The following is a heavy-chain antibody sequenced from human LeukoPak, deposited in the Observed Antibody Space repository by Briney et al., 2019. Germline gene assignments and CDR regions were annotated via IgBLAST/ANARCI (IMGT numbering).Heavy chain of an antibody. CDR2: ISGSGGST. CDR3: AAHYDSSGYQYYFDY. CDR1: GFTFSSYA. D-gene: IGHD3-22*01. J-gene: IGHJ4*02. V-gene: IGHV3-23*01. Sequence: GGSLRLSCAASGFTFSSYAMSWVRQAPGKGLEWVSAISGSGGSTYYADSVKGRFTISRDNSKNTLYLQMNSLRAEDTAVYYCAAHYDSSGYQYYFDYWGQGTLVTVSS.